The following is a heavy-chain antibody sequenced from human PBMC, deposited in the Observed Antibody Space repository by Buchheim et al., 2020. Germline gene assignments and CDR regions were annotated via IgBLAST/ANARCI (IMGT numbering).Heavy chain of an antibody. CDR1: GFTFSSFG. Sequence: QAQLVESGGGVVQPGRSLRLSCADSGFTFSSFGMHWVRQAPGKGLEWVALISHHGGTKKYADSVKGRFSISRDNSKNTLYLQMNSLRAEDTAVYYCARDPSLVVPQGYESCWFDPWGQGTL. CDR2: ISHHGGTK. CDR3: ARDPSLVVPQGYESCWFDP. V-gene: IGHV3-30*03. J-gene: IGHJ5*02. D-gene: IGHD2-2*01.